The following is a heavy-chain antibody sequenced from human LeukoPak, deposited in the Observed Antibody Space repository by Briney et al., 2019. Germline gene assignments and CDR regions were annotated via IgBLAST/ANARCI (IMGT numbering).Heavy chain of an antibody. CDR1: GGSISSYF. CDR3: AALGVYGSGRTNPAYYYGMDV. CDR2: IYYSGTT. Sequence: TSETLSLTCTVSGGSISSYFWSWIRQPPGKGLEYIGYIYYSGTTNYNPSLKSRVTISVDTSKNQFSLKLSSVTAADTAVYYCAALGVYGSGRTNPAYYYGMDVWGQGTTVTVSS. D-gene: IGHD3-10*01. V-gene: IGHV4-59*08. J-gene: IGHJ6*02.